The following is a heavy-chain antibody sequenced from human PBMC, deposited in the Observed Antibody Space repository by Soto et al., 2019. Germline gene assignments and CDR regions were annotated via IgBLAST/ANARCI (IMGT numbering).Heavy chain of an antibody. CDR1: GYIFADYA. Sequence: QVQIVQSGPEEKSPGASIKLSCTTSGYIFADYAIHWVRQAPGQGLEWVGWIKADNGDTRYSPKFQGRLIITRDISASISYMELSDLRSADTGVFYCATSDWAWWGRGTLITVSS. CDR3: ATSDWAW. J-gene: IGHJ4*02. CDR2: IKADNGDT. V-gene: IGHV1-3*05. D-gene: IGHD3-9*01.